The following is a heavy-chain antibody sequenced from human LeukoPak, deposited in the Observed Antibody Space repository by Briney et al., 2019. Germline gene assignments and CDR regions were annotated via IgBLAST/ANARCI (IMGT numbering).Heavy chain of an antibody. CDR2: IKSKTDGGTT. CDR3: TTDPIYYYYYVDV. V-gene: IGHV3-15*01. J-gene: IGHJ6*03. Sequence: PGGSLRLSCAASGFTFSNAWMSWVRQAPGKGLEWVGRIKSKTDGGTTDYAAPVKGRFTISRDDSKNTLYLQMNSLKTEDTAVYYCTTDPIYYYYYVDVWGKGTTVTISS. CDR1: GFTFSNAW. D-gene: IGHD3-9*01.